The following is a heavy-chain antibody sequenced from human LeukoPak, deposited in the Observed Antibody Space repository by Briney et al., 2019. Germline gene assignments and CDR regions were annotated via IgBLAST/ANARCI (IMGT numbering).Heavy chain of an antibody. CDR2: ISGSGGST. CDR1: GFTFSSYG. Sequence: GGSLRLSCAASGFTFSSYGMSWVRQAPGKGLEWVSAISGSGGSTYYADSVKGRFTISRDNSKNTLYLQMNSLRVEDTAVYYCARSKEDCCGSFDPWGQGTLVTVSS. V-gene: IGHV3-23*01. CDR3: ARSKEDCCGSFDP. J-gene: IGHJ5*02. D-gene: IGHD2-15*01.